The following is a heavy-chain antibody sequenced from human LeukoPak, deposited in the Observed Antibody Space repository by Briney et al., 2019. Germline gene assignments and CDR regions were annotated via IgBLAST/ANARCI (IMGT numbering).Heavy chain of an antibody. V-gene: IGHV3-7*01. J-gene: IGHJ3*02. CDR2: INQDESEK. CDR1: GFIFSRYW. D-gene: IGHD4-17*01. Sequence: GGSLRLSCATSGFIFSRYWMSWVRQAPGKGLEWVANINQDESEKNYVDSVKGRFTISRDNAKNSLDLQMNSLRAEDSSVYYCARPTTVTTISADAFDIWGQGTMVTVSS. CDR3: ARPTTVTTISADAFDI.